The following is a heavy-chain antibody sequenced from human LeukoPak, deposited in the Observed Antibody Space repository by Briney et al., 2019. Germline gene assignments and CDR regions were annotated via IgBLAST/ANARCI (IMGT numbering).Heavy chain of an antibody. CDR3: AKDISCSGGSCYSFDY. CDR1: AFSLNAYN. D-gene: IGHD2-15*01. J-gene: IGHJ4*02. V-gene: IGHV3-21*04. Sequence: GGSLRLSCAASAFSLNAYNMNWVRQAPGKGLEWVSSISYTGTYIYYADSVKGRFTISRDNAKNSLYLQMNSLRAEDTALYYCAKDISCSGGSCYSFDYWGQGTLVTVSS. CDR2: ISYTGTYI.